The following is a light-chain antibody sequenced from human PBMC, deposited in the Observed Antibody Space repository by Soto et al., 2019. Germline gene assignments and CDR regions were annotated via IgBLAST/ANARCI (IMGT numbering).Light chain of an antibody. V-gene: IGLV2-14*01. CDR3: TSYTTSSTYD. Sequence: QAVRTQPASVSGYPGQSITISCSGTSSDVGNYNYVSWYQQHQGKGPKLIIYHVSYRPSGVSNRFSGSKSGNTASLTISGLQAEDEADYYCTSYTTSSTYDFGTGTKVTVL. J-gene: IGLJ1*01. CDR1: SSDVGNYNY. CDR2: HVS.